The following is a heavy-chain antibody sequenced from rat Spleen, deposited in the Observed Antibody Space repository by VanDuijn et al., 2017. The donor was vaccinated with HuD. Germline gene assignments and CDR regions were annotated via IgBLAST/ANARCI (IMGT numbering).Heavy chain of an antibody. Sequence: EVQLVESDGGLVQPGRSLKLSCAASGFTFSDYYMAWVRQAPKKGLEWVATIIYDGTRTFYRDSVKGRFTISRDNAKNTLYLQMDSLRSEDTATYYCATHNGYTYNYDFAYWGQGTLVTVSS. D-gene: IGHD2-1*01. CDR3: ATHNGYTYNYDFAY. CDR1: GFTFSDYY. CDR2: IIYDGTRT. V-gene: IGHV5S10*01. J-gene: IGHJ3*01.